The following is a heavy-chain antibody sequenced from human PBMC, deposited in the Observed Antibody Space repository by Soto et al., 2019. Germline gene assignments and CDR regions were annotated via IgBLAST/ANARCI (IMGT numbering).Heavy chain of an antibody. D-gene: IGHD1-26*01. CDR3: ARERGSVGAPYYYGMDV. Sequence: QVQLVQSGAEVKKPGSSVKVSCKASGGTFSSYAISWVRQAPGQGLEWMGGIIPIFGTANYTQKFQGRVTITADESTSTAYMELSSLRSEDTAVYYCARERGSVGAPYYYGMDVWGQGTTVTVSS. V-gene: IGHV1-69*01. CDR1: GGTFSSYA. J-gene: IGHJ6*02. CDR2: IIPIFGTA.